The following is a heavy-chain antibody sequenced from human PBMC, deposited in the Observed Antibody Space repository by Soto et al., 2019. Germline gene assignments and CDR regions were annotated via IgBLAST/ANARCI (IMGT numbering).Heavy chain of an antibody. CDR1: GGTFSSYA. CDR2: MIPTFGTA. CDR3: ARDVGPGTAYNWFDP. J-gene: IGHJ5*02. Sequence: ASVKVSCKASGGTFSSYAISWVRQAPGQGLEWMGGMIPTFGTANYAQKFQGRVTITADESTSTAYMELSSLRSEDTAVYYCARDVGPGTAYNWFDPWGQGTLVTVSS. V-gene: IGHV1-69*13.